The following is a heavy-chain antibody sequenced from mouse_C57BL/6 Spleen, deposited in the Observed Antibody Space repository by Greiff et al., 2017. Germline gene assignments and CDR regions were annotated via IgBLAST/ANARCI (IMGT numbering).Heavy chain of an antibody. CDR1: GFTFSSYA. V-gene: IGHV5-4*01. Sequence: EVKVVESGGGLVKPGGSLKLSCAASGFTFSSYAMSWVRQTPEKRLEWVATISDGGSYTYYPDNVKGRFTISRDNAKNNLYLQMSHLKSEDTAMYYCAREGGYYSNYAWYFDVWGTGTTVTVSS. J-gene: IGHJ1*03. D-gene: IGHD2-5*01. CDR3: AREGGYYSNYAWYFDV. CDR2: ISDGGSYT.